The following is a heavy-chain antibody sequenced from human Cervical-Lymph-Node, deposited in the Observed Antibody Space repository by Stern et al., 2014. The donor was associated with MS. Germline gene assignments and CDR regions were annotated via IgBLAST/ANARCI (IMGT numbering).Heavy chain of an antibody. V-gene: IGHV4-59*01. J-gene: IGHJ4*02. Sequence: QVQLQESGPGLVKPLETLSLTCSVSGGSINNYYWSWIRQPPGKRLEWIGYIYYNGGTTYNPSLRSRVTMSVDTSKNQFSLKLTSMTTADTAVYYCVRESQCLVRRNDYRYFDSWGQGTLVTVSS. CDR3: VRESQCLVRRNDYRYFDS. CDR1: GGSINNYY. CDR2: IYYNGGT. D-gene: IGHD6-19*01.